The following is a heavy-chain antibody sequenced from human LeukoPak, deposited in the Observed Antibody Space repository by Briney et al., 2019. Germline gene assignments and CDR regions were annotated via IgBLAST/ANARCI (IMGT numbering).Heavy chain of an antibody. CDR1: GYIFTHYW. V-gene: IGHV5-51*01. J-gene: IGHJ4*02. CDR3: ARLVDASGADY. Sequence: GESLQISCQVSGYIFTHYWIGWVRQLPGKGLEWMGIIYPGDSDTRYSPSFQGQVTISADKSISTAYLQWSSLKASDTAMYYCARLVDASGADYWGQGTLVTVSS. D-gene: IGHD3-16*01. CDR2: IYPGDSDT.